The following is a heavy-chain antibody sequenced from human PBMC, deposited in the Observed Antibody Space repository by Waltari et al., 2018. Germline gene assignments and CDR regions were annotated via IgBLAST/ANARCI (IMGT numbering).Heavy chain of an antibody. CDR2: IKQDGSEK. CDR1: GFTFSDYW. J-gene: IGHJ4*02. CDR3: VRDSGSYDY. D-gene: IGHD1-26*01. Sequence: EVQLVESGGGLVQPGGSLRLSCAASGFTFSDYWMCWVRQAPGKGLEWVANIKQDGSEKYYVDSMKGRFTISRDNAKSSLFLQMNSLTPEDTAVYYCVRDSGSYDYWGQGTLVTVSS. V-gene: IGHV3-7*01.